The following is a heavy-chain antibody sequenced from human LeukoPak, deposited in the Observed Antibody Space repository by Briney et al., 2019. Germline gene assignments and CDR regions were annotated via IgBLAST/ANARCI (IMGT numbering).Heavy chain of an antibody. J-gene: IGHJ4*02. V-gene: IGHV1-46*04. CDR1: GYTFSSYY. D-gene: IGHD6-19*01. CDR3: ARDNSGWSVDY. Sequence: ASVKVSCKASGYTFSSYYMHWVRQAPGQGLEWMGIISPSGDYTRYAQKLQGRVSMTMDTSTSTVYMELNSLESEDTAMYYCARDNSGWSVDYWGQGTLVTVTS. CDR2: ISPSGDYT.